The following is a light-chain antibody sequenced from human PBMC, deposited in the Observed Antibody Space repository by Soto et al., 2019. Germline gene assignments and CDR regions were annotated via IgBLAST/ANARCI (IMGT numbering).Light chain of an antibody. CDR2: AAS. CDR3: QQLNSYPWT. CDR1: QGISSY. V-gene: IGKV1-9*01. Sequence: IQLTQSPSSLSASVGDRVTITSPTSQGISSYLAWYQQKPGKAPKLLIYAASTLQSGVPSRFSGSGSGTDFTLTISSLQPEDFATYYCQQLNSYPWTFGQGTKVDIK. J-gene: IGKJ1*01.